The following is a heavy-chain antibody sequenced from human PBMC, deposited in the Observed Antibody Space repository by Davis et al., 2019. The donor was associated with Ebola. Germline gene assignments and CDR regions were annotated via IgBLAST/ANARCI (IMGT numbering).Heavy chain of an antibody. J-gene: IGHJ5*02. Sequence: SETLSLTCTVSGGSISSYYWSWIRQPAGKGLEWIGRIYTSGSTNYNPSLKSRVTISVDTSKNQFSLKLSSVTAADTAVYYCARGKYCSSTSCYYVWFDPWGQGTLVTVSS. CDR1: GGSISSYY. V-gene: IGHV4-4*07. CDR2: IYTSGST. D-gene: IGHD2-2*01. CDR3: ARGKYCSSTSCYYVWFDP.